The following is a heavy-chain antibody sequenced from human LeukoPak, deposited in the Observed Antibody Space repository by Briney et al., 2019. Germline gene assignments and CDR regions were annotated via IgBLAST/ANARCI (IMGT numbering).Heavy chain of an antibody. CDR3: AKEVGAWDYYYYGVDV. CDR1: GFTFDDYA. Sequence: GGSLRLSCAASGFTFDDYAMHWVRQAPGKGLEWVSGISWNSGSIGYADSVKGRFTISRDNAKNSLYLQMNSLRAEDTALYYCAKEVGAWDYYYYGVDVWGQGTTVTVSS. CDR2: ISWNSGSI. V-gene: IGHV3-9*01. D-gene: IGHD1-26*01. J-gene: IGHJ6*02.